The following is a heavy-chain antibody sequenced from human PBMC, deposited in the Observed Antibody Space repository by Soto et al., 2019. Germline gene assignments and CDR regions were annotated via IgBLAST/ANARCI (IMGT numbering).Heavy chain of an antibody. D-gene: IGHD2-15*01. V-gene: IGHV4-31*03. CDR1: GGSITTGGYY. CDR3: ARTKCSGGSCYSWSLDY. J-gene: IGHJ4*02. Sequence: SETLSLTCTVSGGSITTGGYYWSWVRQLPGKGLEWIGHRYYSESTYYNPSLKSRVSISLDTSKNQFSLKLSFVTAADTAMYYCARTKCSGGSCYSWSLDYWGQGTPVTVSS. CDR2: RYYSEST.